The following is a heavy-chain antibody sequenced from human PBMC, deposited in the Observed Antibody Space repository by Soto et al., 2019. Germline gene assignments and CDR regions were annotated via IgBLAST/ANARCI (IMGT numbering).Heavy chain of an antibody. J-gene: IGHJ2*01. V-gene: IGHV3-30-3*01. CDR1: GFTFSSYA. D-gene: IGHD5-18*01. Sequence: QVQLVESGGGVVQPGRSLRLSCAASGFTFSSYAMHWVRQAPGKGLEWVAVISYDGSNKYYADSVKGRFTISRDNSKNTLYLQINSLRAEDTAVYYCASTAMVTADSYWYFDLWGRGTLVTVSS. CDR2: ISYDGSNK. CDR3: ASTAMVTADSYWYFDL.